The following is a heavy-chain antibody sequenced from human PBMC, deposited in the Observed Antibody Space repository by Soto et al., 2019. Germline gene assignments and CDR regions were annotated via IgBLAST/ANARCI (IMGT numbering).Heavy chain of an antibody. CDR3: ARDIVSVGPRANGAFDV. CDR2: INPANGNI. D-gene: IGHD1-26*01. Sequence: QVQLVQSGAELKKPGASVNISCQASGFTFSDTLINWVRQGPGQRLEWMGWINPANGNIRYSEPFQGRVTISSLSSASTAYVALSDLTSEDAAVYYCARDIVSVGPRANGAFDVWGQWTMITVSS. V-gene: IGHV1-3*01. J-gene: IGHJ3*01. CDR1: GFTFSDTL.